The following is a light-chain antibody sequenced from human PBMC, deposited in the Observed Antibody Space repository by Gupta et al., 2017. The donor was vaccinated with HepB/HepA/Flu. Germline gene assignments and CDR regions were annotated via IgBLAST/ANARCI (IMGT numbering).Light chain of an antibody. CDR2: EVS. CDR3: CSYAGSSTTLYV. Sequence: QSALTQPASASGSPGQSITISCTGTSSDVGSYNLVSWYQQHPGKAPNLMIYEVSKRPSGVSNRFSGSKSGNTASLTISGLQAEDEADYYCCSYAGSSTTLYVFGTGTKVTVL. J-gene: IGLJ1*01. V-gene: IGLV2-23*02. CDR1: SSDVGSYNL.